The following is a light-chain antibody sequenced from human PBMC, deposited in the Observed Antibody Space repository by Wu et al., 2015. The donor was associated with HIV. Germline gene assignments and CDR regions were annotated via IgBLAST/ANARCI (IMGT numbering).Light chain of an antibody. J-gene: IGKJ4*01. V-gene: IGKV3-20*01. CDR1: QSVSSSY. CDR3: QQYDSSALT. Sequence: EIVLTQSPGTLSLSPGQRATLSCRASQSVSSSYLAWYQQKPGQPPRLLIYGASSRATGIPDRFSGSGSGTDFTLTISRLEPKDFAVYYCQQYDSSALTFGGGTKVEIK. CDR2: GAS.